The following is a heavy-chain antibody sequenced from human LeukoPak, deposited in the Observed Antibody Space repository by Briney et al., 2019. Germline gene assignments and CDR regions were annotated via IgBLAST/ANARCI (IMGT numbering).Heavy chain of an antibody. CDR3: TSYCGSSSCFTY. CDR2: ISGSGGST. Sequence: GGSLRLACAASGLTFSSYAMSWVRQAPGKGLEWVSGISGSGGSTYYADSVKGRFTISRDNSKNTLYLQMNSLRAEDTAVYYCTSYCGSSSCFTYWGQGTLVTVSS. J-gene: IGHJ4*02. D-gene: IGHD2-2*02. V-gene: IGHV3-23*01. CDR1: GLTFSSYA.